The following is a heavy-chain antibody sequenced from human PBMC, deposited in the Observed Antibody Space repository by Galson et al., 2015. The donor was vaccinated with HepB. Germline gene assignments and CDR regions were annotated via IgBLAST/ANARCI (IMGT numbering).Heavy chain of an antibody. V-gene: IGHV5-51*03. Sequence: QSGAEVKKPGESLKISCKGSGYSFTSYWIGWVRQMPGKGLEWMGIIYPGDSDTRYSPSFQGQVTISADKSISTAYLQWSSLKASDTAMYYCARYTPRYTVTTSEGFDYWGQGTLVTVSS. CDR3: ARYTPRYTVTTSEGFDY. D-gene: IGHD4-17*01. CDR2: IYPGDSDT. CDR1: GYSFTSYW. J-gene: IGHJ4*02.